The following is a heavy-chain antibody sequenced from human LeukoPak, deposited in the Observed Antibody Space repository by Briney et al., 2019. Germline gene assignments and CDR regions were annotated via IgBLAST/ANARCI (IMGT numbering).Heavy chain of an antibody. Sequence: LPGGSLRLSCAASGFPFSSYWMHWVRHVPGKGLLWVSRINSDGSATIYADSVRGRFTISRDNAKNTLYLQMSGLRVEDTAVYHCASDSPYYGMDVWGQGTTVTVSS. CDR2: INSDGSAT. CDR3: ASDSPYYGMDV. CDR1: GFPFSSYW. V-gene: IGHV3-74*01. J-gene: IGHJ6*02.